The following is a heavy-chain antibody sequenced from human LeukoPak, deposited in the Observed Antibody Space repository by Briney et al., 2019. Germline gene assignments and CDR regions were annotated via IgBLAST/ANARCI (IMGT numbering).Heavy chain of an antibody. CDR1: GGSISSGSYY. V-gene: IGHV4-61*02. CDR2: IYTSGST. Sequence: SKTLSLTCTVSGGSISSGSYYWSWIRQPAGKGLEWIGRIYTSGSTNYNPSLKSRVTISVDTSKNQFSLKLSSVTAADTAVYYCARVQPIEYSSSYYFDYWGQGTLVTVSS. CDR3: ARVQPIEYSSSYYFDY. D-gene: IGHD6-6*01. J-gene: IGHJ4*02.